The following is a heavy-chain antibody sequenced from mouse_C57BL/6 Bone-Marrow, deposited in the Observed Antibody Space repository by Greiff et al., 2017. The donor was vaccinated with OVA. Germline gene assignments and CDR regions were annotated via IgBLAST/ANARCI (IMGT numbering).Heavy chain of an antibody. J-gene: IGHJ1*03. CDR2: INTNYGTT. CDR3: AREGNIHTTVVADWYFDV. D-gene: IGHD1-1*01. Sequence: VQLKESGPELVKPGASVKISCKASGYSFTDYNMNWVKQSNGKSLEWIGVINTNYGTTSYNQKFKGKATLTVDQSSSTAYMQLNSLTSEDSAVYYCAREGNIHTTVVADWYFDVWGTGTTVTVSS. CDR1: GYSFTDYN. V-gene: IGHV1-39*01.